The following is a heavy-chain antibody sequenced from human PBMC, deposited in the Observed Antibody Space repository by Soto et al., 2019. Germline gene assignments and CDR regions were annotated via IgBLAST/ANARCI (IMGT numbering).Heavy chain of an antibody. CDR2: ISHSGSP. J-gene: IGHJ6*03. Sequence: PSETLSLTCAVSSVSISSGKWWSWVRQAPGKGLEWIGEISHSGSPNYNPSLESRATMLVDTSKNQFSLKLSSVTAVDTAVYYCASYALHGDYLWHYYYYMDVWGKGTTVTVSS. CDR3: ASYALHGDYLWHYYYYMDV. D-gene: IGHD4-17*01. V-gene: IGHV4-4*02. CDR1: SVSISSGKW.